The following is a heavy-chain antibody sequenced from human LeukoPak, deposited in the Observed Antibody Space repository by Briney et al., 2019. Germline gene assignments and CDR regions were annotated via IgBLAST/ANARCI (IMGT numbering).Heavy chain of an antibody. CDR3: ARGHPTYYYDGSGYYLRY. Sequence: ASVKFSCNASGYTFTSYGISWVRHAPGQGIEWMGWISANNGTTNYAQKLQGRVTMTTDTSTSTGYMERRSLRSDDTAVYYCARGHPTYYYDGSGYYLRYWGQGTLVTVSS. D-gene: IGHD3-22*01. V-gene: IGHV1-18*01. CDR2: ISANNGTT. J-gene: IGHJ4*02. CDR1: GYTFTSYG.